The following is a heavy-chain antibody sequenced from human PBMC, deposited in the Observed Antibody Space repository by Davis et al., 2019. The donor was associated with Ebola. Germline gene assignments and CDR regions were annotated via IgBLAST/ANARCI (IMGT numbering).Heavy chain of an antibody. CDR1: GGSISSGGYY. CDR3: AGTPDYGMDV. D-gene: IGHD6-13*01. Sequence: SETLSLTCTVSGGSISSGGYYWSWIRQHPGKGLEWIGYIYYSGSTYYNPSLKSRVTISVDTSKNQFSLKLSSVTAADTAVYYAAGTPDYGMDVWGKGTTVTVSS. J-gene: IGHJ6*04. CDR2: IYYSGST. V-gene: IGHV4-31*08.